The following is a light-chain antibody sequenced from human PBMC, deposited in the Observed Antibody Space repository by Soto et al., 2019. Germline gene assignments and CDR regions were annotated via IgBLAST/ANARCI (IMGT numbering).Light chain of an antibody. CDR2: GAS. Sequence: EIVMTQSPATLSVSPGERATLSCRASQSVSTNLAWYQQKPGQAPRLLMYGASTRATGIPARFSGSGSGTEFTFTISSLQSEDFAVYYCQQYHNWPPYTFGQGPKLEIK. V-gene: IGKV3-15*01. CDR3: QQYHNWPPYT. J-gene: IGKJ2*01. CDR1: QSVSTN.